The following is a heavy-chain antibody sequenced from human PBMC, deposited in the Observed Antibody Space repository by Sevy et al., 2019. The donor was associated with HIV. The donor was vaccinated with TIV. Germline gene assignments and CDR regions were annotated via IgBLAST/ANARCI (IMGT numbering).Heavy chain of an antibody. D-gene: IGHD3-10*01. Sequence: GGSLRLSCAASGFTFSTYAMTWVRQAPGKGLEWVSVISFSGGSTYYAESVKGRFTISRDNSKNTLYLQMIGLRAEDTAVYYCAKDLVSGTYYTGDFDYWGQGTLVTVSS. J-gene: IGHJ4*02. CDR3: AKDLVSGTYYTGDFDY. CDR2: ISFSGGST. V-gene: IGHV3-23*01. CDR1: GFTFSTYA.